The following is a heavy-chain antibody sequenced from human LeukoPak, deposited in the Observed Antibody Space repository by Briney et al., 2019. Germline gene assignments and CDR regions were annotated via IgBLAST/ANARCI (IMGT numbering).Heavy chain of an antibody. CDR2: IWYDGSNK. D-gene: IGHD6-19*01. J-gene: IGHJ4*02. V-gene: IGHV3-33*01. Sequence: PGSSLRLSCAASGFTFSSYGMHWVRQAPGKGLEWVAVIWYDGSNKYYADSVKGRFTISRDNSKNTLYLQMNSLRAEDTAVYYCATNSIAVAGSVDYWGQGTLVTVSS. CDR3: ATNSIAVAGSVDY. CDR1: GFTFSSYG.